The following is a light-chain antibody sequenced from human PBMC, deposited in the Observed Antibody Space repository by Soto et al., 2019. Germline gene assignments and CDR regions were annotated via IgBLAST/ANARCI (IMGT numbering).Light chain of an antibody. CDR2: DAS. CDR1: QSVSTY. CDR3: QQRYNWPPIT. Sequence: EIVLTQSPATLSLSPGERATLSCRASQSVSTYLAWYQQKPGQAPRLLIYDASNRATGIPARFSDGGSGTDFTLTISSLEPEDFAVYYCQQRYNWPPITFGQGTRLEI. J-gene: IGKJ5*01. V-gene: IGKV3-11*01.